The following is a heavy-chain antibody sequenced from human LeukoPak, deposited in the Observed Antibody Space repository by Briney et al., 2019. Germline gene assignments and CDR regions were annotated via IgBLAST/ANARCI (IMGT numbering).Heavy chain of an antibody. V-gene: IGHV4-38-2*01. CDR2: IYHSGST. J-gene: IGHJ4*02. CDR1: GYSISSGYY. D-gene: IGHD6-13*01. Sequence: SETLSLTCAVSGYSISSGYYWGWIRQPPGKGLEWIGSIYHSGSTYYNPSLKSRVTISVDTSKNQFSLKLSSVTAADTAVYYCARLSQQLGDSDYWGQGTLVTVSS. CDR3: ARLSQQLGDSDY.